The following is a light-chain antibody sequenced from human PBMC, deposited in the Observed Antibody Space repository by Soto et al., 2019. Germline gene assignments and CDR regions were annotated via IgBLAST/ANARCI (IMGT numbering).Light chain of an antibody. V-gene: IGKV3-20*01. J-gene: IGKJ1*01. CDR3: QQYDSSPWT. CDR2: VAS. CDR1: QSVSSSF. Sequence: EIVLTQSPGTLSLSPGERATLSCRASQSVSSSFLAWYQQKPGQAPRPLIYVASSRATGIPDRFSGSGYGTDFALTISRLGPEDFAVYYCQQYDSSPWTFGQVTKVEIK.